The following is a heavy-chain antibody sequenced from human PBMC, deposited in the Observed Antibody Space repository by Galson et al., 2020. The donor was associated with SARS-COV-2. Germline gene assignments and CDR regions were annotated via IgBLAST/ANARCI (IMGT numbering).Heavy chain of an antibody. D-gene: IGHD4-17*01. CDR2: ISGSGGST. J-gene: IGHJ4*02. CDR3: AKGTNDYGDYSRFDY. CDR1: GFTFSSYD. V-gene: IGHV3-23*01. Sequence: GGSLRLSCAASGFTFSSYDMSWVRQAPGKGLEWVSAISGSGGSTYYADSVKGRFTISRDNSKNTLYLQMNSLGAEDTAVYYCAKGTNDYGDYSRFDYWCQGTLLTVSS.